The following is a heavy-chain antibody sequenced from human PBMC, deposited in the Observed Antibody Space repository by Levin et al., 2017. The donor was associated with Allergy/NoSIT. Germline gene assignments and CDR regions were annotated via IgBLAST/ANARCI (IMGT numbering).Heavy chain of an antibody. V-gene: IGHV5-51*01. CDR1: GYSFTSYW. Sequence: PGGSLRLSCKGSGYSFTSYWIGWVRQMPGKGLEWMGTIYPGESGIRYSPSFQGQVTISADKSISTAYLQWSSLKASDTAMYYCTRRGYYYYGLDVWGQGTTVTVSS. D-gene: IGHD2-15*01. CDR2: IYPGESGI. CDR3: TRRGYYYYGLDV. J-gene: IGHJ6*02.